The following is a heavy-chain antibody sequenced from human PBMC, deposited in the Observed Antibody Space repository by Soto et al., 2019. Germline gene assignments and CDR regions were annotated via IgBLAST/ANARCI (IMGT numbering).Heavy chain of an antibody. CDR3: ASRVVPAAIPSYYYYGMDG. V-gene: IGHV4-30-2*01. D-gene: IGHD2-2*01. J-gene: IGHJ6*02. CDR2: IYHSGST. CDR1: GGSISSGGYS. Sequence: SETLSLTCAVSGGSISSGGYSWSWIRQPPGKGLEWIGYIYHSGSTYYNPSLKSRVTISVDRSKNQFSLKLSSVTAADTAVYYCASRVVPAAIPSYYYYGMDGWGQGTTVTVSS.